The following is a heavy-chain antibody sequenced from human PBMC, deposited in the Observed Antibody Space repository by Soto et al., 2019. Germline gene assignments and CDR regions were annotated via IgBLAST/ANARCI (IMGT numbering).Heavy chain of an antibody. CDR1: GFTFTYYA. Sequence: EVQLLESGGGLVQPGGSLRLSCIASGFTFTYYAFSWVRQAPGKWLEWVSAISANGQGIYYADSVRGRFTISRDNSKNTVFLHMDSLRVEDTAVYYCAKDRDYPRDQFHYWGQGTLVTVSS. CDR2: ISANGQGI. D-gene: IGHD2-2*01. V-gene: IGHV3-23*01. J-gene: IGHJ4*02. CDR3: AKDRDYPRDQFHY.